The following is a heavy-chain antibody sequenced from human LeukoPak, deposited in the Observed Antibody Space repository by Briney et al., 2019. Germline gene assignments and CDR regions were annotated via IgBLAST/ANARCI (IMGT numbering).Heavy chain of an antibody. CDR1: GDSVSSNNAV. J-gene: IGHJ4*02. V-gene: IGHV6-1*01. Sequence: SQTLSLTCAISGDSVSSNNAVWNWIRQSPSRGLEWLGRTYYRSKWYNEYAESVKSRIGINPDTSKNQFSLQLNSVTPEDTAVYYCAREIRYSDSWYFYLDYWGQGTLVTVSS. CDR2: TYYRSKWYN. CDR3: AREIRYSDSWYFYLDY. D-gene: IGHD6-13*01.